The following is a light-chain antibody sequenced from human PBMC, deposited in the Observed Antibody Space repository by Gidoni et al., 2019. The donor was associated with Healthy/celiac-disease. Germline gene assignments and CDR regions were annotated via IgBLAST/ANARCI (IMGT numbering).Light chain of an antibody. CDR3: QQYNSYLYT. V-gene: IGKV1-5*03. Sequence: DIQMTQSPSTLSASEGDRVTITCRASQSISSGLAWYKPKPGIAPKLLFYQASSLESGVPSRFSGSGSGTDFTLTIRSLQPDDFATYYFQQYNSYLYTFGQGTKLEI. J-gene: IGKJ2*01. CDR1: QSISSG. CDR2: QAS.